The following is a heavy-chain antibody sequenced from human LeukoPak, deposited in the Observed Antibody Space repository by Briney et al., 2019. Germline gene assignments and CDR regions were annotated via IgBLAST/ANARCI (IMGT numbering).Heavy chain of an antibody. CDR2: IYYSGST. CDR3: ARAGSGYSYGGVFDY. J-gene: IGHJ4*02. V-gene: IGHV4-39*07. D-gene: IGHD5-18*01. CDR1: GGSISSSSYY. Sequence: ASETLSLTCTVSGGSISSSSYYWGWIRQPPGKGLEWIGSIYYSGSTYYNPSLKSRVTISVDTSKNQFSLKLSSVTAADTAVYYCARAGSGYSYGGVFDYWGQGTLVTVSS.